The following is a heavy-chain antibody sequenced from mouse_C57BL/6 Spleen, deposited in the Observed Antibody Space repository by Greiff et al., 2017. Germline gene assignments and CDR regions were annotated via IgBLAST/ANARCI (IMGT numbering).Heavy chain of an antibody. CDR2: IYPGDGDT. Sequence: QVHVKQSGAELVKPGASVKISCKASGYAFSSYWMNWVKQRPGQGLEWIGQIYPGDGDTNYNGKFKGKATLTADKSSSTAYMQLISLTSEDSAVYFCARDWYGSRGYWGQGTTLTVSS. V-gene: IGHV1-80*01. CDR1: GYAFSSYW. J-gene: IGHJ2*01. D-gene: IGHD1-1*01. CDR3: ARDWYGSRGY.